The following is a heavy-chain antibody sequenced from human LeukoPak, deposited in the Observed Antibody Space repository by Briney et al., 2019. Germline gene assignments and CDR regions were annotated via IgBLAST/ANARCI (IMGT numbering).Heavy chain of an antibody. V-gene: IGHV3-23*01. D-gene: IGHD3-22*01. CDR1: GFTFSSYA. CDR2: ICGSGGST. CDR3: AKDRWYYYDSSGYPLDAFDI. J-gene: IGHJ3*02. Sequence: PGGSLRHSCAAPGFTFSSYAMSWIPQAPGKGLKSVSAICGSGGSTYYSASVKGRFTISRDNSKNTLYLQMNSLRAEDTAVYYCAKDRWYYYDSSGYPLDAFDIWGQGTMVTVSS.